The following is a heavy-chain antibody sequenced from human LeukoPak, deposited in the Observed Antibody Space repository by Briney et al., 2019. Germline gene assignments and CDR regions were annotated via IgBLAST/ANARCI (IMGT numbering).Heavy chain of an antibody. CDR2: ISISGGDT. CDR1: DLTLSNYA. CDR3: AKGNYGYYFDY. D-gene: IGHD3-16*01. V-gene: IGHV3-23*01. J-gene: IGHJ4*02. Sequence: GGSLRLSCTASDLTLSNYAMSWVRQAPGKGLEWVSAISISGGDTYYADSVKGRFTISRDNSKNTLYLQMNSLRAEDTAVYCCAKGNYGYYFDYWGQGTLVIVSS.